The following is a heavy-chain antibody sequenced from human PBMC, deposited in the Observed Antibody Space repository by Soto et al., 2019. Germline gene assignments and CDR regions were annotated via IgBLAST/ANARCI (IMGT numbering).Heavy chain of an antibody. CDR3: AKPTYYDPPYYYYGMDV. J-gene: IGHJ6*02. V-gene: IGHV1-69*13. CDR1: GGTFSSYA. D-gene: IGHD3-3*01. Sequence: SVKVSCKASGGTFSSYAISWVRQAPGQGLEWMGGIIPIFGTANYAQKFQGRVTITADESTSTAYMELSSLRSEDTAVYYCAKPTYYDPPYYYYGMDVWGQGTTVTVSS. CDR2: IIPIFGTA.